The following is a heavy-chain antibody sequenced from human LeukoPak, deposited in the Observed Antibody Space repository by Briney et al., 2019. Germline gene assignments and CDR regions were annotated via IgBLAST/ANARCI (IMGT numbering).Heavy chain of an antibody. V-gene: IGHV3-48*03. Sequence: GGSLRLSCAASGFTFSSYEMNWVRQAPGKGLEWVSYISSSGSTIYYADSVKGRFTISRDNAKNSLYLQMSSLRAEDTAVYYCASSDSGWFDYWGQGTLVTASS. J-gene: IGHJ4*02. D-gene: IGHD6-19*01. CDR1: GFTFSSYE. CDR2: ISSSGSTI. CDR3: ASSDSGWFDY.